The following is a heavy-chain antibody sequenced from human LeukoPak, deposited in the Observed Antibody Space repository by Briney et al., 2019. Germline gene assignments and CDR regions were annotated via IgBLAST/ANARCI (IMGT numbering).Heavy chain of an antibody. CDR3: ARSSRLTFDY. CDR1: GFTFSDYY. Sequence: GGALRLSCAASGFTFSDYYMSWIRQAPGKGLEWVSYISSSGSTIYYADSVKGRFTISRENAKNSLYLQMNSLTAEDTAVYYCARSSRLTFDYWGQGNLVTVSS. CDR2: ISSSGSTI. V-gene: IGHV3-11*04. J-gene: IGHJ4*02. D-gene: IGHD6-6*01.